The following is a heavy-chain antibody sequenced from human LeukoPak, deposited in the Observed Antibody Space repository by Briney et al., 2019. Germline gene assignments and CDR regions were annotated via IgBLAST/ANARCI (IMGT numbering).Heavy chain of an antibody. J-gene: IGHJ6*02. CDR1: GGSFSGYY. Sequence: SETLSLTCAVYGGSFSGYYWSWIRQPPGKGLEWIGEINHSGSTNYNPSLKSRVTISVDTSKNQFSLKLSSVTAEDTAVYYCASNTGNYYYGMDVWGQGTTVTVSS. V-gene: IGHV4-34*01. CDR2: INHSGST. CDR3: ASNTGNYYYGMDV. D-gene: IGHD5-18*01.